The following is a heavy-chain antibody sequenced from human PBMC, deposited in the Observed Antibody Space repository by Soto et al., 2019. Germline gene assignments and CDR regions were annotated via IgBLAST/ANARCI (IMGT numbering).Heavy chain of an antibody. CDR3: ARDVITMIVVVPFDY. CDR2: ISAYNGNT. J-gene: IGHJ4*02. V-gene: IGHV1-18*01. D-gene: IGHD3-22*01. CDR1: GYTFTSYG. Sequence: ASVKVSCKASGYTFTSYGISWVRRAPGQGLEWMGWISAYNGNTNYAQKLQGRVTMTTDTSTSTAYMELRSLRSDDTAVYYCARDVITMIVVVPFDYWGQGTLVTVSS.